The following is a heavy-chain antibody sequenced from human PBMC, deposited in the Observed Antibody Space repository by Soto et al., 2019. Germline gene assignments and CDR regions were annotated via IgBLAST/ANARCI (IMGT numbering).Heavy chain of an antibody. CDR1: GGSISSNYFF. Sequence: SETLSLTCTVSGGSISSNYFFWAWIRQSPGNGLQWIGTIFFSGNTYYNPSLKSRVTISVDTSKNQFSLKLSSVTAADTAVYYCARNYDFWSGYPYYYYYYMDVWGKGTTVTVS. J-gene: IGHJ6*03. CDR2: IFFSGNT. V-gene: IGHV4-39*01. CDR3: ARNYDFWSGYPYYYYYYMDV. D-gene: IGHD3-3*01.